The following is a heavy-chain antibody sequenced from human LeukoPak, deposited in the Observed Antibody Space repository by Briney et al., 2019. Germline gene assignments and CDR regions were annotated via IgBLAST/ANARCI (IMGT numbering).Heavy chain of an antibody. CDR1: GGSISSGDYY. Sequence: SETLSLTCTVSGGSISSGDYYWSWIRQPPGKGLEWIGYIYYSGSTYYNPSLKSRVTISVDTSKNQFSLKLSSVTAAVTAVYYCARVAPITIFGVVTSSGRRAFDIWGQGTMVTVSS. CDR3: ARVAPITIFGVVTSSGRRAFDI. J-gene: IGHJ3*02. CDR2: IYYSGST. V-gene: IGHV4-30-4*08. D-gene: IGHD3-3*01.